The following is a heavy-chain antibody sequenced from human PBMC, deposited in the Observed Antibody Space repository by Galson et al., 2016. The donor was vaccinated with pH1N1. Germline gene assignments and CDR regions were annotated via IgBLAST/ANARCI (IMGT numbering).Heavy chain of an antibody. V-gene: IGHV4-30-4*01. J-gene: IGHJ6*02. D-gene: IGHD2-15*01. CDR3: ARESCGGSCYCYYYYYGMDV. CDR2: ISGSGRT. CDR1: GDSVSSGDYY. Sequence: TLSLTCSVSGDSVSSGDYYWSWIRQSPGRGLEWIGCISGSGRTYYNPSLKSRLTLSLDTSKHQFSLRLASVPATDTAVYYCARESCGGSCYCYYYYYGMDVWGQGATVIVSS.